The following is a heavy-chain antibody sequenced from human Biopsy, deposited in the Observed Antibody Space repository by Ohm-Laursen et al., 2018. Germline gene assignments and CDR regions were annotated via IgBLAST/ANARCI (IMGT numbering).Heavy chain of an antibody. J-gene: IGHJ4*02. D-gene: IGHD6-19*01. CDR1: GYSFTSYY. V-gene: IGHV1-46*01. CDR3: ARNTGWYGDLYDFDY. Sequence: GASVKVSCKASGYSFTSYYMHWVQQAPGQGLERMGMINPSGSTTSYPQIFQGRVTMTRDTSKSTVYMELSSLRSADTAVYFCARNTGWYGDLYDFDYWGQGTLVTVSS. CDR2: INPSGSTT.